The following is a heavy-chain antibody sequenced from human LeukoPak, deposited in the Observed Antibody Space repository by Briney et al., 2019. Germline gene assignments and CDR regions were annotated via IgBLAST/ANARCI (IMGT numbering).Heavy chain of an antibody. CDR3: ARTTVTTFYYYMDV. CDR1: GGSFSGYY. V-gene: IGHV4-34*01. Sequence: SETLSLTCAVYGGSFSGYYWSWIRQPPGKGLEWIGEINHSGSTNYNPSLKSRVTISVDTSKNQFSLKLSSVTAADTAVYYCARTTVTTFYYYMDVWGKGTTVTISS. D-gene: IGHD4-17*01. J-gene: IGHJ6*03. CDR2: INHSGST.